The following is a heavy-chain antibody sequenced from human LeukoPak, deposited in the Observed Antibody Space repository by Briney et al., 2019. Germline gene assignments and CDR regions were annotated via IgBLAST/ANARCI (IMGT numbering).Heavy chain of an antibody. J-gene: IGHJ4*02. CDR2: FYSTGST. D-gene: IGHD1-26*01. Sequence: KPSETLSLTCTFSGGSISSYYWTWIRQPAGKGLEWIGRFYSTGSTNYNPSLKSRVAMSVDTSKNQFSLKLSSVTAADTAVYYCARDQYSGSLDYWGQGTLVTVSS. CDR1: GGSISSYY. V-gene: IGHV4-4*07. CDR3: ARDQYSGSLDY.